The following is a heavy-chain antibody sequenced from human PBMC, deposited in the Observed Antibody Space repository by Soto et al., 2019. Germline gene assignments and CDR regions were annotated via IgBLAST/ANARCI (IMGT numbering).Heavy chain of an antibody. J-gene: IGHJ4*02. Sequence: QVQLVQSGAEVKKPGASVKVSCKASGYTFTSYAISWVRQAPGQGLEWMGWISAYNGNTNYAQKLQGSVPMTTDTATSTAYMELRRLRSADTAGYYCARDAPPADYWGQGTLGTVSS. CDR1: GYTFTSYA. CDR2: ISAYNGNT. CDR3: ARDAPPADY. V-gene: IGHV1-18*01.